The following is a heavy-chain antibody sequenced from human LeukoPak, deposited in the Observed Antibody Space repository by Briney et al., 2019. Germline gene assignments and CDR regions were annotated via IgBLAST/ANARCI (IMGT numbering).Heavy chain of an antibody. J-gene: IGHJ3*02. V-gene: IGHV4-4*09. CDR3: ASTTLLWFGDPVAFDI. CDR2: IYTSGST. D-gene: IGHD3-10*01. CDR1: GGSISSYY. Sequence: SETLSLTCTVSGGSISSYYWSWIRQPPGKDLNWIGYIYTSGSTNYNPSLKSRVTISVDTSKNQFSLKLSSVTAADTAVYYCASTTLLWFGDPVAFDIWGQGTMVTVSS.